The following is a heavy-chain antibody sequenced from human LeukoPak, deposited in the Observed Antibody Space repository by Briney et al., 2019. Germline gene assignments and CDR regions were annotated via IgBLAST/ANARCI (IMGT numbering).Heavy chain of an antibody. CDR2: ISSSSDTI. Sequence: GGSLKLSCAASGFTFNIYAMNWIRRAPGKGLEWLSYISSSSDTIYYAESVKGRLTISRDNAKNSLYLQMNSLRDEDTALYYCVRDRSAPDYWGQGTLVTVSS. CDR3: VRDRSAPDY. V-gene: IGHV3-48*02. J-gene: IGHJ4*02. CDR1: GFTFNIYA.